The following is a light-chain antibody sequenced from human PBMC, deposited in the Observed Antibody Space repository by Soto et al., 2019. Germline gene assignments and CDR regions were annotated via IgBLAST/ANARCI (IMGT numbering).Light chain of an antibody. CDR2: GAS. V-gene: IGKV3-15*01. J-gene: IGKJ4*01. CDR1: QSVSSD. CDR3: QQYSNWPPVLT. Sequence: EIVMTQSPATLSVSPGDRATLSCRASQSVSSDLAWYQQKPGQAPRLLIFGASTRATDIPDRFSGSGYGTEVTLTISSLQSEDFAVYYCQQYSNWPPVLTFGGGTKVEIK.